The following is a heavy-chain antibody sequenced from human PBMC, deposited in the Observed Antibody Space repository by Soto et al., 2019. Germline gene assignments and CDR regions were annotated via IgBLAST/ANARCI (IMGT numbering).Heavy chain of an antibody. CDR1: GYRFTSYW. D-gene: IGHD3-3*02. Sequence: GESLTISCKGSGYRFTSYWISWVRQMPGKGLEWMGRIDPSNSYTHYSPSFHGHVTISADNSISTAYLQWSNLRASDTTIYYCAFLDTSLDFDFWGQGTLVTVSS. CDR3: AFLDTSLDFDF. V-gene: IGHV5-10-1*01. CDR2: IDPSNSYT. J-gene: IGHJ4*02.